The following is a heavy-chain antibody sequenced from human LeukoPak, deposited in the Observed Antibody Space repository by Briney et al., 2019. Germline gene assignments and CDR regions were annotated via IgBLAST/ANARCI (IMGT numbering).Heavy chain of an antibody. CDR1: GYTLSRYY. Sequence: GSVKVSCKASGYTLSRYYMRWVRQAPGRGLEWVGGVNPSDNSTTYAQKFKGKVTMTRDRSTSTVYMELSSLRSDDTAVYYCARGDIDHWGQGTLVTVSS. CDR2: VNPSDNST. CDR3: ARGDIDH. V-gene: IGHV1-46*01. J-gene: IGHJ4*02.